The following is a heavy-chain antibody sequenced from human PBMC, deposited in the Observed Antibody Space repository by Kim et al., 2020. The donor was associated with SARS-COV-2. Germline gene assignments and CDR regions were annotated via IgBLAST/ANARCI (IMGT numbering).Heavy chain of an antibody. Sequence: KYYVDSVKGRFTISRDNAKNSLYLQMNRLRAEDTAVYYCARLYSSSWAFDYWGQGTLVTVSS. V-gene: IGHV3-7*01. D-gene: IGHD6-13*01. J-gene: IGHJ4*02. CDR2: K. CDR3: ARLYSSSWAFDY.